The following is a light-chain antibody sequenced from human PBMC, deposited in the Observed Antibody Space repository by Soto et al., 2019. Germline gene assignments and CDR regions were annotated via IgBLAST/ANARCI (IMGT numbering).Light chain of an antibody. Sequence: EIVLTQSPATLSLSPGERATLSCRASQSVSSYLAWYQQKPGQAPRLLIYDTSIRASGIPARFSGSGSGTDITLTISSLDPEDSAVYYCQQYNNWPPWTFGQGTKVDIK. CDR3: QQYNNWPPWT. J-gene: IGKJ1*01. V-gene: IGKV3-11*01. CDR1: QSVSSY. CDR2: DTS.